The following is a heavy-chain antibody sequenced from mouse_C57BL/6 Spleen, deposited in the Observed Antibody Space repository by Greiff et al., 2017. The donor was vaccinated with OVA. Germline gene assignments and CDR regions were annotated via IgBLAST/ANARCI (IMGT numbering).Heavy chain of an antibody. D-gene: IGHD3-2*02. CDR3: ARVGDSSGYVDYYAMDY. Sequence: EVQLVESEGGLVQPGSSMKLSCTASGFTFSDYYMAWVRQVPEKGLEWVANINYDGSSTYYLDSLKSRFIISRDNAKNILYLQMSSLKSEDTATYYCARVGDSSGYVDYYAMDYWGQGTSVTVSS. V-gene: IGHV5-16*01. CDR2: INYDGSST. CDR1: GFTFSDYY. J-gene: IGHJ4*01.